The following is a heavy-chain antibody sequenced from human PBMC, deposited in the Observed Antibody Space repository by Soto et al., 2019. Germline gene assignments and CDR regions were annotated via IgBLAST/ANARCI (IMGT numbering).Heavy chain of an antibody. J-gene: IGHJ4*02. CDR3: AKEYGRLDY. CDR1: GFTFSDYY. V-gene: IGHV3-11*06. D-gene: IGHD4-17*01. Sequence: GGSLRLSCKGSGFTFSDYYMSWIRQAPGKGLEWVSYISSSSGYTNYADSVKGRFTISRDNAKNSLYLQMNSLRAEDTAVYYCAKEYGRLDYWGQGTLVTVSS. CDR2: ISSSSGYT.